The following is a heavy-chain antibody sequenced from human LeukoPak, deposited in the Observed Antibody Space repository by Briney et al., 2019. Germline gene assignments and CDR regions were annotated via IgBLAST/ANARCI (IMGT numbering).Heavy chain of an antibody. CDR2: INPSGGST. CDR3: ARKSTTVTGFDY. Sequence: GASVKVSCKASGYTFTSYYMHWVRQAPGQGLEWMGIINPSGGSTSYAQKFQGRVTMTRDMSTSTVYMELSSLRSEDTAVYYCARKSTTVTGFDYWGQGTPVTVSS. CDR1: GYTFTSYY. V-gene: IGHV1-46*01. J-gene: IGHJ4*02. D-gene: IGHD4-17*01.